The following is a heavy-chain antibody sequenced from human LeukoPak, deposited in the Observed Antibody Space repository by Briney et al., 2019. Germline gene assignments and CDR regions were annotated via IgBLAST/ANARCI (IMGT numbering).Heavy chain of an antibody. CDR3: ARTGGSYYWFDP. Sequence: SETLSLTCAVSGYSISSGYYWGWIRQPAGKGLEWIGRIYTSGSTNYNPSLKSRVTMSVDMSKNQFSLKLSPVTAADTAVYYCARTGGSYYWFDPWGQGTLVTVSS. CDR1: GYSISSGYY. D-gene: IGHD3-10*01. V-gene: IGHV4-4*07. CDR2: IYTSGST. J-gene: IGHJ5*02.